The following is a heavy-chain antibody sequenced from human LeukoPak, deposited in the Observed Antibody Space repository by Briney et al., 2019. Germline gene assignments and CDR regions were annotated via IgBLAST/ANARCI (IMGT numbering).Heavy chain of an antibody. CDR3: ARDVLVTSSPDAFDI. V-gene: IGHV4-31*03. D-gene: IGHD2-21*02. CDR1: GDSISSAGYS. Sequence: PSQTLSLTCTVSGDSISSAGYSWTCIRQPPGQGLQWIVYISYSGNTYYSPSLKSRVSISLDASKNQFSLKLTSVTAADTATYFCARDVLVTSSPDAFDIWGQGTMVTVSS. CDR2: ISYSGNT. J-gene: IGHJ3*02.